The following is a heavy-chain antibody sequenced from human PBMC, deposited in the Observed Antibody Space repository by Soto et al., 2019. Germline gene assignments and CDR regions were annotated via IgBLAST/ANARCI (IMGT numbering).Heavy chain of an antibody. CDR2: FTRSGNT. CDR3: AREFAPGSPNYDY. D-gene: IGHD3-10*01. CDR1: GVTFCNYA. Sequence: PGGSLRLSCAASGVTFCNYAMSWVRQAPGKGLEWVSTFTRSGNTYYADSVKGRFTIYRDNSKNTLYLQMDSLRAEDTAVYYCAREFAPGSPNYDYWGLGTLVTVSS. V-gene: IGHV3-23*01. J-gene: IGHJ4*02.